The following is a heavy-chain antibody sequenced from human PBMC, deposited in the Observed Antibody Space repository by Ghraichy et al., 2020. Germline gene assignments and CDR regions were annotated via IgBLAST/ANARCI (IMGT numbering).Heavy chain of an antibody. CDR1: GFTFSIYN. Sequence: GESLNISCAASGFTFSIYNMNWVRQAPGKGLEWVSYISSGSTTKYYADSVKGRFTISRDNAKNSLYLQMNSLRAEDTAVYYCARDTDNSSPPLNWFDPWGQGTLVTVSS. CDR3: ARDTDNSSPPLNWFDP. CDR2: ISSGSTTK. V-gene: IGHV3-48*01. D-gene: IGHD6-13*01. J-gene: IGHJ5*02.